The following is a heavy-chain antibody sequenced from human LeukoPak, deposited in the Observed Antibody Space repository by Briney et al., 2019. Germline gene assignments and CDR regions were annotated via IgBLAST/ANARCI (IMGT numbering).Heavy chain of an antibody. J-gene: IGHJ2*01. CDR1: GDSISRSGYY. D-gene: IGHD3-22*01. V-gene: IGHV4-39*01. Sequence: SETLSLTCTVSGDSISRSGYYWGWIRQPPGKGLEWIGNIYYTGSTYYNSSLKSRITISVDTSKNQFSLTLSSVTAADTAVYYCARVPYYFEISGFSFDVWCRGTLVTVSS. CDR2: IYYTGST. CDR3: ARVPYYFEISGFSFDV.